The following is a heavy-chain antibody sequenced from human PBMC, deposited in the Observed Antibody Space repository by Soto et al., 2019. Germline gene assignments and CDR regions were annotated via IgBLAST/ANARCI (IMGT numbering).Heavy chain of an antibody. V-gene: IGHV3-74*01. CDR1: GFTFSSYW. J-gene: IGHJ6*02. Sequence: EVQLVESGGGLVQPGGSLRLSCAASGFTFSSYWMHWVRQVPGKGLVWVSRIKYDGSSTNYEDSVRGRFTISRDNAKNTVYLEMNSQRDEDTAVYYCARGIMGHYGMDVWGQGTTVTVSS. CDR3: ARGIMGHYGMDV. CDR2: IKYDGSST.